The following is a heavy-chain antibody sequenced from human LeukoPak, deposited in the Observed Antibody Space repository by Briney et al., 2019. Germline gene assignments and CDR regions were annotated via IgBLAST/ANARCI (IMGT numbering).Heavy chain of an antibody. V-gene: IGHV3-21*01. CDR1: GFTFSSYS. J-gene: IGHJ4*02. CDR2: ISSSSSYT. Sequence: GGSLRLSCAASGFTFSSYSMSWVRQAPGKGLEWVSSISSSSSYTYYADSVKGRFTISRDNAKNSLYLQMNSLRAEDTAVYYCARDRGGAMIVAPELDYWGQGTLVTVSS. D-gene: IGHD3-22*01. CDR3: ARDRGGAMIVAPELDY.